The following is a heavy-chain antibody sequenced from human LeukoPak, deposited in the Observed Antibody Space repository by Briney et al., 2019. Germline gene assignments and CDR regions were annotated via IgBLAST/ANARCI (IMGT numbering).Heavy chain of an antibody. J-gene: IGHJ4*02. CDR3: ARDIVNGDYVSAY. V-gene: IGHV3-21*01. CDR1: GFTFSSYA. CDR2: ITTTSAYI. D-gene: IGHD4-17*01. Sequence: PGGSLRLSCAASGFTFSSYAMSWVRQAPGKGLEWVSSITTTSAYIYYADSVKGRFTISRDNAKNSLYLQMNSLRADDTGVYYCARDIVNGDYVSAYWGQGTLVTVSS.